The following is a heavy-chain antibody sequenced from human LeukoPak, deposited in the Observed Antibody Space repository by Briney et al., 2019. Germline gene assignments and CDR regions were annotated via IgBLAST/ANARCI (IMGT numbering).Heavy chain of an antibody. CDR2: ISGSGNT. CDR3: ARDQGSGSYSLYYYYMDV. J-gene: IGHJ6*03. V-gene: IGHV4-4*07. CDR1: GDSISYFY. Sequence: SETLSLICSVSGDSISYFYWSWIRQAAGKGLEWIGRISGSGNTDYNASLKSRVTMSVDTSKNQFSLKLSSVTAADTAVYYCARDQGSGSYSLYYYYMDVWGKGTTVTISS. D-gene: IGHD3-10*01.